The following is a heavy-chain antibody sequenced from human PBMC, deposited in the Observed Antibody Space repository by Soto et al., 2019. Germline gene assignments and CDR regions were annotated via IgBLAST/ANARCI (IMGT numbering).Heavy chain of an antibody. Sequence: QVQLVESRGGVVQPGRSLRLSCAASGFTFSSYGMHWVRQAPGKGLEWVAVIWYDGSNKYYADSVKGRFTISRDNSKNTLYLQMNSLRAEDTAVYYCARDRVVGAPDYWGQGTLVTVSS. CDR3: ARDRVVGAPDY. CDR2: IWYDGSNK. J-gene: IGHJ4*02. CDR1: GFTFSSYG. D-gene: IGHD1-26*01. V-gene: IGHV3-33*01.